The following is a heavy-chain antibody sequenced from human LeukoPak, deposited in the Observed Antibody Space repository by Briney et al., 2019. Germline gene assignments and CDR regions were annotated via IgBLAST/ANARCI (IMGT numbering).Heavy chain of an antibody. CDR3: ARAPYDFWSGYRGRWFDP. D-gene: IGHD3-3*01. CDR1: GGSISSGGYY. J-gene: IGHJ5*02. Sequence: PSETLSLTCTVSGGSISSGGYYWSWIRQPPGKGLEWIGYIYYSGSTYYNPSLKSRVTISVDTSKNQFSLKLSSVTAADTAVYYCARAPYDFWSGYRGRWFDPWGQGTLVTVSS. V-gene: IGHV4-30-4*08. CDR2: IYYSGST.